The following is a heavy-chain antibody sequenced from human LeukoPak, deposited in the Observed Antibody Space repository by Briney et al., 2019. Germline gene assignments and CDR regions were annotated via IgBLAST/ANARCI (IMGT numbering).Heavy chain of an antibody. Sequence: GRSLRLSCAASGFTFSSYSMNWVRQAPGKGLEWVSYISSSSSTIYYADSVKGRFTISRDNAKNSLYLQMNSLRAEDTAVYYCAKSPEGYCSSTSCYRQWFDPWGQGTLVTVSS. D-gene: IGHD2-2*01. CDR2: ISSSSSTI. CDR3: AKSPEGYCSSTSCYRQWFDP. J-gene: IGHJ5*02. V-gene: IGHV3-48*01. CDR1: GFTFSSYS.